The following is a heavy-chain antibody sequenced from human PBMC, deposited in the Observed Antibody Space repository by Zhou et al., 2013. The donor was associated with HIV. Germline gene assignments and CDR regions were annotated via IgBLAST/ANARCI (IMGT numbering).Heavy chain of an antibody. CDR3: ARIISSWQRGPYKGMDV. Sequence: QVPVVQSGAEVKKPGSSVKVSCKASGGTFSSYAISWVRQAPGQGLEWMGWINPNSGDIDYAQKFQGRVIMTRDTSITTAYMDLSRLRSDDTAVYYCARIISSWQRGPYKGMDVWGQGTTVTVSS. J-gene: IGHJ6*02. V-gene: IGHV1-2*02. CDR1: GGTFSSYA. CDR2: INPNSGDI. D-gene: IGHD6-13*01.